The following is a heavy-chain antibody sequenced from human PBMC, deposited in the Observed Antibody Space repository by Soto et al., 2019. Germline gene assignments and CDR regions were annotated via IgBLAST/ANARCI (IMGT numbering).Heavy chain of an antibody. V-gene: IGHV3-30-3*01. Sequence: TGGSLRLSCAPSGFTFSSYAMRWVRQAPGNGLEWVAVISYDGSNKYYAESVKGRFTISRNNTKNTVYLQMNGLRCEVTAVYYCAKDTAHGGNTPCFDYWGQGTLVTVSS. CDR1: GFTFSSYA. CDR3: AKDTAHGGNTPCFDY. CDR2: ISYDGSNK. J-gene: IGHJ4*02. D-gene: IGHD2-15*01.